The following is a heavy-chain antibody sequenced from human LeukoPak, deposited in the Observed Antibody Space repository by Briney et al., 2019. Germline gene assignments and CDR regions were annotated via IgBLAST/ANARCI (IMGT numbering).Heavy chain of an antibody. J-gene: IGHJ4*02. CDR3: ARADFWSGYYNFDY. Sequence: SETLSLTCTVSGGSISSGSYYWSWIRQPAGKGLEWIGRIYTSGSTNYNPSLKSRVTLSVDTSKNQFSLKLSSVTAADTAVYYCARADFWSGYYNFDYWGQGTLVTVSS. CDR1: GGSISSGSYY. CDR2: IYTSGST. V-gene: IGHV4-61*02. D-gene: IGHD3-3*01.